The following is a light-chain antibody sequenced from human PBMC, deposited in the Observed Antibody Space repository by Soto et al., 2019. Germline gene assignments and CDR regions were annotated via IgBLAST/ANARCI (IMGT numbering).Light chain of an antibody. Sequence: EIVLTQSPGTLSLSPVERATLSCRASQSVSNNYLAWYQQKPGPAPRLLIYGASNRATGIPDRFSGSGSGTALTLTIRRLEPEDFAVYYRQKYGSSGTFGQGTKVDIK. J-gene: IGKJ1*01. CDR3: QKYGSSGT. CDR2: GAS. CDR1: QSVSNNY. V-gene: IGKV3-20*01.